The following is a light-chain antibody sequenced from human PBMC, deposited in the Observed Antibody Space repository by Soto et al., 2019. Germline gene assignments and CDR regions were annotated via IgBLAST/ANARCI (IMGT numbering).Light chain of an antibody. Sequence: EIVLTQSPYTLSLSQGDRATLSCRASQSVCHMFLAWFQQKPGQAPRLLIFDAYSRATGIQDRFSGSGSRKNFAITISRLEPEDSELYYCHKYASSLGKFGQGNKVDIK. V-gene: IGKV3-20*01. CDR3: HKYASSLGK. CDR1: QSVCHMF. J-gene: IGKJ1*01. CDR2: DAY.